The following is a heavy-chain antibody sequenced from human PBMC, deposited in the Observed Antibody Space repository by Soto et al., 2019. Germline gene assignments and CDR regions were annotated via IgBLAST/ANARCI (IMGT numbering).Heavy chain of an antibody. J-gene: IGHJ4*02. D-gene: IGHD6-19*01. CDR3: ARVNAGLRGYSSGWTFDY. CDR1: GYTFTSYG. V-gene: IGHV1-18*04. Sequence: QVQLVQSGAEVKKPGASVKVSCKASGYTFTSYGSSWVRQAPGQGLEWMGWISAYNGNTNYAQKLQGRVTMTTDTSTSTADMELRGLRSDDTAVYYCARVNAGLRGYSSGWTFDYWGQGTLVTVSS. CDR2: ISAYNGNT.